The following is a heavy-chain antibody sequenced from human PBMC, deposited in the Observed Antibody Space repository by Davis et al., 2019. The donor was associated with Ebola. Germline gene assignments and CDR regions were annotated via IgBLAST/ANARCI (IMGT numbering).Heavy chain of an antibody. Sequence: ASVKVSCKASGYTLSNYAFHWVRQAPGQRLEWMGWVHGGNGNTKYSQRFQGRVTITTDTSASTVYLDLTSLRSDDTAVFYCARASFGYNSGWYADYWGPGSLVTVSS. D-gene: IGHD6-19*01. CDR2: VHGGNGNT. CDR3: ARASFGYNSGWYADY. J-gene: IGHJ4*02. CDR1: GYTLSNYA. V-gene: IGHV1-3*01.